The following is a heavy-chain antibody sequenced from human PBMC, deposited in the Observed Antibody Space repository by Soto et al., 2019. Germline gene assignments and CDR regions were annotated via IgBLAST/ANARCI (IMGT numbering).Heavy chain of an antibody. V-gene: IGHV5-10-1*01. CDR3: ASTLGYCGGGSCYGWAFDI. CDR1: GYSFTSYW. CDR2: IDPSDSYT. Sequence: GESLKISCKGSGYSFTSYWISWVRQMPGKGLEWMGRIDPSDSYTNYSPSFQGHVTISADKSISTAYLQWSSLKASDTAMYYCASTLGYCGGGSCYGWAFDIWGQGTMVTVSS. D-gene: IGHD2-15*01. J-gene: IGHJ3*02.